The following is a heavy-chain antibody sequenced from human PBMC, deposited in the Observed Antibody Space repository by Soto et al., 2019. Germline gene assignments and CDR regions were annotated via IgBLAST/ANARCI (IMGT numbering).Heavy chain of an antibody. CDR2: ISGYNGDT. CDR1: GYTFTRYG. V-gene: IGHV1-18*01. J-gene: IGHJ6*02. D-gene: IGHD2-8*01. CDR3: AKNGQPPYYYYGMDV. Sequence: QGQLVQSGAEVKKPGASVKVSCKASGYTFTRYGISWVRQAPGQGLEWMGWISGYNGDTNYAQKFQGRVTMTVDTSTTTAFMELTSLTSDDRAVHYCAKNGQPPYYYYGMDVWGQGTTVTVSS.